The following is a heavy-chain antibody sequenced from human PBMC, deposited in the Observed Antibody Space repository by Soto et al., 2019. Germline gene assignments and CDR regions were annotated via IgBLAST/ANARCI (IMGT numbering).Heavy chain of an antibody. J-gene: IGHJ4*02. D-gene: IGHD2-21*01. CDR3: ARVVSIGRPYYFDY. CDR1: GGSISSGGYY. V-gene: IGHV4-31*02. CDR2: IYYSGST. Sequence: PSVTLSLTCTVSGGSISSGGYYWSWIRQHPGKGLEWIGYIYYSGSTYYNPSLKSRVTISVDTSKNQFSLKLSSVTAADTAVYYCARVVSIGRPYYFDYWGQGTLVTVSS.